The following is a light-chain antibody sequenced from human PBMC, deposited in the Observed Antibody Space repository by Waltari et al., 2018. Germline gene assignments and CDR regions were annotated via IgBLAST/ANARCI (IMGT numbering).Light chain of an antibody. V-gene: IGLV2-14*01. CDR3: SSYTSSSTFVV. CDR2: EVS. Sequence: QSALTQPASVSGSPGQSITISCTGTSSDVGGYNYVSWYQQHPGKAPKRMIYEVSNRPAGVSKRFSGSKSGNTASLTISGLQAEDEADYYCSSYTSSSTFVVFGGGTKLTVL. CDR1: SSDVGGYNY. J-gene: IGLJ2*01.